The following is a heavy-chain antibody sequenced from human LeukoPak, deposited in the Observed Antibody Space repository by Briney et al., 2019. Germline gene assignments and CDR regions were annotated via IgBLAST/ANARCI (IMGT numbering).Heavy chain of an antibody. J-gene: IGHJ4*02. Sequence: SETLSLTCAVSGGSISSSNWWSWVRQPPGKGLEWIGEIYHSGSSSYNPSLKSRVTISVDKSKNQFSLKLSSVTAADTAVYYCAKADYDRSGYYSDYWGQGTLVTVSS. V-gene: IGHV4-4*02. D-gene: IGHD3-22*01. CDR2: IYHSGSS. CDR1: GGSISSSNW. CDR3: AKADYDRSGYYSDY.